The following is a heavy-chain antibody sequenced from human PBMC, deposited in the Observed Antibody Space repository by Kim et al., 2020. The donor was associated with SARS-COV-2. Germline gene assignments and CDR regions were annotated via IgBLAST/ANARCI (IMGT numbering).Heavy chain of an antibody. J-gene: IGHJ4*02. Sequence: GGSLRLSCAASGFTLSDHYMDWVRQAPGKGLEWVGRSRNKANSYTTEYAASVKGRFTISRDDSKNSLHLQMSSLKTEDTAVYYCARDTTWRWSPSWGQGTLVTVSS. D-gene: IGHD1-1*01. V-gene: IGHV3-72*01. CDR1: GFTLSDHY. CDR3: ARDTTWRWSPS. CDR2: SRNKANSYTT.